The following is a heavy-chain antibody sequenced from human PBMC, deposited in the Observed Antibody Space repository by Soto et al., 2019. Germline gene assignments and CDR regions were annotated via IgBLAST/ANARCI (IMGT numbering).Heavy chain of an antibody. Sequence: GSVKVSCKASGYTLTSYDINWVRQATGQGVEWMGWMNPNSGNTGYAQKFHGRVTTTRNTSISTAYMELSSLRSEDTAVYYCARKMTTVTFYYYYYGMDVWGQGTPVTVSS. V-gene: IGHV1-8*01. CDR2: MNPNSGNT. CDR3: ARKMTTVTFYYYYYGMDV. CDR1: GYTLTSYD. J-gene: IGHJ6*02. D-gene: IGHD4-17*01.